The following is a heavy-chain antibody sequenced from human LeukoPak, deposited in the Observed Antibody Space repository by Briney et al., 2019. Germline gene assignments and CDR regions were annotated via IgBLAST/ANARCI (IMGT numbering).Heavy chain of an antibody. CDR3: AKRSVVIRVILVGFHKEAYYFDS. CDR2: ISGSGGNT. D-gene: IGHD3-22*01. J-gene: IGHJ4*02. V-gene: IGHV3-23*01. CDR1: GITLSNYG. Sequence: GGSLRLSCAVSGITLSNYGMSWVRQAPGKGLEWVSGISGSGGNTYYADSVKGRFTISRDNSKNPLYPQMTSLRAEDTAVYFSAKRSVVIRVILVGFHKEAYYFDSWGQGALVTVSS.